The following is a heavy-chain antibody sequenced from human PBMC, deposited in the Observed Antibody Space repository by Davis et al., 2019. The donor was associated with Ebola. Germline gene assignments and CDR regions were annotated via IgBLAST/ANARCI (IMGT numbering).Heavy chain of an antibody. CDR2: MNEDGSRT. CDR1: GFRLSTYW. J-gene: IGHJ3*02. D-gene: IGHD6-19*01. Sequence: PGGSLRLSCAASGFRLSTYWMHWVRQAPGKGLVWVARMNEDGSRTDYADSVRGRFTISRDNGENSLYLQMNSLTYENTAVYYCTRDQGWVQEWLVPIWGQGTRVTVSS. V-gene: IGHV3-74*01. CDR3: TRDQGWVQEWLVPI.